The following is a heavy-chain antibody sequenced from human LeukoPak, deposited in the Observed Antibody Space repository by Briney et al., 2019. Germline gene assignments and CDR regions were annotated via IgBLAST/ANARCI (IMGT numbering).Heavy chain of an antibody. CDR3: ARGKYGDHDPFDI. CDR2: ISSSSSYI. CDR1: GFTFSSYS. Sequence: GGSLSLSCAASGFTFSSYSMNWVRQAPGKGLEWVSSISSSSSYIYYADSVKGRFTISRDNAKNSLYLQMNSLRAEDTAVYYCARGKYGDHDPFDIWGQGTMVTVSS. J-gene: IGHJ3*02. V-gene: IGHV3-21*01. D-gene: IGHD4-17*01.